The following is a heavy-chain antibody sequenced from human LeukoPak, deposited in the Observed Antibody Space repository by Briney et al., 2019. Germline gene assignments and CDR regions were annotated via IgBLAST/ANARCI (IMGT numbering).Heavy chain of an antibody. D-gene: IGHD5-24*01. CDR3: AKGLSRDFDN. Sequence: GGSLRLSCAASGFIFSVYAMSWVRQAPGKGLEWVSGISGSGGSTYYADSVKGRFTISRDNSKNTLYLHMNSLRVEDTALYYCAKGLSRDFDNWGQGTLVTVSS. CDR1: GFIFSVYA. J-gene: IGHJ4*02. CDR2: ISGSGGST. V-gene: IGHV3-23*01.